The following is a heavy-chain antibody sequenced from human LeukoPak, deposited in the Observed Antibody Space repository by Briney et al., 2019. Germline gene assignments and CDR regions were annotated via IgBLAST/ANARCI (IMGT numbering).Heavy chain of an antibody. CDR3: ARWIVPAARYYYYGMDV. CDR1: GGSISSYY. D-gene: IGHD2-2*01. J-gene: IGHJ6*02. V-gene: IGHV4-59*12. Sequence: ETSETLSLTCTVSGGSISSYYWSWIRQPPGKGLEWIGYIYYSGSTYYNPSLKSRVTISVDTSKNQFSLKLSSVTAADTAVYYCARWIVPAARYYYYGMDVWGQGTTVTVSS. CDR2: IYYSGST.